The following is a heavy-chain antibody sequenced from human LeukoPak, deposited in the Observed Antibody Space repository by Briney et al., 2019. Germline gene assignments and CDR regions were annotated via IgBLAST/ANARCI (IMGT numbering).Heavy chain of an antibody. CDR1: GGSISNGNW. Sequence: SETLSLTCGVSGGSISNGNWWSWVRPPPGKGLEWIGEIYRTGSANYNPSLKSRVTISVDKSKNQFSLSLNSVTAADTAVYYCVRCGSYCLDYWGQGTLVTVSS. CDR2: IYRTGSA. V-gene: IGHV4-4*02. D-gene: IGHD1-26*01. J-gene: IGHJ4*02. CDR3: VRCGSYCLDY.